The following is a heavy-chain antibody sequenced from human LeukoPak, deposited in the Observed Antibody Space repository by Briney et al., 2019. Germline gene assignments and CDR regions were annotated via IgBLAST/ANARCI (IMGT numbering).Heavy chain of an antibody. Sequence: GGSLRLSCAASGFTFSSYAMSWVRQAPGKGLEWVSAISGSGGSTYYADSVKGRFTISRDNSKNTLCLQMNSLRAEDTAVYYCAKAGSYYGDYLDYWGQGTLVTVSS. V-gene: IGHV3-23*01. CDR3: AKAGSYYGDYLDY. CDR2: ISGSGGST. J-gene: IGHJ4*02. CDR1: GFTFSSYA. D-gene: IGHD1-26*01.